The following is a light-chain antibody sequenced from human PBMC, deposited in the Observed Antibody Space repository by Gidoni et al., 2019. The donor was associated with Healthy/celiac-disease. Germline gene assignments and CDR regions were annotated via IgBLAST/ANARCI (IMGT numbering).Light chain of an antibody. Sequence: QSALTQPASVSGSPGQSITISCTGTSSDVGSYNIVSWYQQHPGKAPKLMIYEVSKRPSGVSNRFSGSKSCNTASLTISGLQAEDEADYYCCSYAGSSTFDVVFGGGTKLTVL. V-gene: IGLV2-23*02. CDR2: EVS. CDR1: SSDVGSYNI. J-gene: IGLJ2*01. CDR3: CSYAGSSTFDVV.